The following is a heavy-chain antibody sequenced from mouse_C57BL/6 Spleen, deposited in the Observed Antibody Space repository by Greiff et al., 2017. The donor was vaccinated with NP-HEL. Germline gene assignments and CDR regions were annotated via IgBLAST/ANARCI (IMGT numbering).Heavy chain of an antibody. CDR3: ARDYDYIAY. Sequence: QVQLKQPGAELVKPGASVKLSCKASGYTFTSYWMHWVKQRPGQGLEWIGMIHPNSGSTNYNEKFKSKATLTVDKSSSTAYMQLSSLTSEDSAVYYCARDYDYIAYWGQGTLVTVSA. J-gene: IGHJ3*01. CDR1: GYTFTSYW. D-gene: IGHD2-4*01. V-gene: IGHV1-64*01. CDR2: IHPNSGST.